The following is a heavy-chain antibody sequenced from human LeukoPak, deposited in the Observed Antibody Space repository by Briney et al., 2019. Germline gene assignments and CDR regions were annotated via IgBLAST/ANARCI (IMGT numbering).Heavy chain of an antibody. D-gene: IGHD3-22*01. V-gene: IGHV3-66*01. CDR1: GFPFSNYE. J-gene: IGHJ4*02. Sequence: GGSLRLSCAASGFPFSNYEMNWVRQAPGKGLEWVSVIYSGGSTYYADSVKGRFTISRDNSKNTLYLQMNSLRAEDTAVYYCARDYYDSSGYYSWGQGTLVTVSS. CDR2: IYSGGST. CDR3: ARDYYDSSGYYS.